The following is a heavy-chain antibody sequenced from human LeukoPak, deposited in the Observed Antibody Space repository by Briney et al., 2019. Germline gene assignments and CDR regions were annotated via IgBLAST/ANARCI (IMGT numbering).Heavy chain of an antibody. Sequence: EASVKVSCRASGYTFTSYYMHWVRQAPGQGLEWMGIINPSGGSTSYAQKFQGRATITADKSTSTAYMELSSLRSEDTAVYYCAREVGSSWFLPYYYYMDVWGKGTTVTVSS. CDR1: GYTFTSYY. CDR3: AREVGSSWFLPYYYYMDV. J-gene: IGHJ6*03. V-gene: IGHV1-46*01. CDR2: INPSGGST. D-gene: IGHD6-13*01.